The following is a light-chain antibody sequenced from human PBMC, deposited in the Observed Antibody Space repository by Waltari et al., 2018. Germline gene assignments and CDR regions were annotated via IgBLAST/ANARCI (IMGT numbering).Light chain of an antibody. J-gene: IGLJ2*01. V-gene: IGLV2-14*03. CDR2: DLT. Sequence: QSALTQPASVSGSPGQSITISCTGTSDDIGAYSYVTWYHQRPGKIPKLIIYDLTELTSGVATRFSCSESGSTASLTVSGLQAEDEGLFYCSAYTSRGTLKFGGGTSVTVL. CDR3: SAYTSRGTLK. CDR1: SDDIGAYSY.